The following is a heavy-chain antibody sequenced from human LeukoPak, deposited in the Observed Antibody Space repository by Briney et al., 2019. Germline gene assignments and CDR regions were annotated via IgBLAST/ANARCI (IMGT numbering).Heavy chain of an antibody. J-gene: IGHJ6*02. CDR1: GFTFSSYD. CDR3: VRDPSGHGLDV. CDR2: IGKAGDT. V-gene: IGHV3-13*04. Sequence: PGGSLRLSCAASGFTFSSYDMHWVRQGTGKGLEWVSGIGKAGDTYYAGSVKGRFTISRENAKNSLYLQMNSLRAGDTAVYYCVRDPSGHGLDVWGQGTTVTVSS. D-gene: IGHD3-10*01.